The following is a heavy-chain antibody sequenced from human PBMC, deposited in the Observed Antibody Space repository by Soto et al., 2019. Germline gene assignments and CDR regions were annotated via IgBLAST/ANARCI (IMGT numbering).Heavy chain of an antibody. D-gene: IGHD1-20*01. J-gene: IGHJ4*02. CDR2: ISWNSASI. CDR3: VKGATLNLDLSFDY. V-gene: IGHV3-9*01. CDR1: GFTFDDYA. Sequence: EVQLVESGGGLVQPGRSLRLSCAASGFTFDDYAMHCVRQAPGKSLEWVSGISWNSASIVYTDSLKGRFTISRDNAKNSLYLQMNSLRAEDTALYYCVKGATLNLDLSFDYWGQGILVTVSS.